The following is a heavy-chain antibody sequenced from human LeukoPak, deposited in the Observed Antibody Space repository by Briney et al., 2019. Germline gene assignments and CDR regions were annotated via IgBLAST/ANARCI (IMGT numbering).Heavy chain of an antibody. CDR3: AKQGLVPATAGD. CDR2: IRFDGSEK. D-gene: IGHD2-2*01. J-gene: IGHJ4*02. CDR1: GFTFSTSV. Sequence: PGGSLRLSCAASGFTFSTSVMHWVCQAPGKGLEWLSFIRFDGSEKYYADSVKARFSISRDNSMNTLYLQMNSLRPEDTAVYYCAKQGLVPATAGDWGQGTLVTVSS. V-gene: IGHV3-30*02.